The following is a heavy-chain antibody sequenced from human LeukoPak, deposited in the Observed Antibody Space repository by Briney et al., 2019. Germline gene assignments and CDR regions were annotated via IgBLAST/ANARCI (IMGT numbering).Heavy chain of an antibody. CDR2: IYYSGST. CDR1: SDSISSYY. D-gene: IGHD1-26*01. J-gene: IGHJ4*02. Sequence: SETLSLTCTVSSDSISSYYWSWIRQPPGKGLEWIGYIYYSGSTNYNPSLKSRVTISIDTSKNQFSLKLSSVTAADTAVYYCASGGSYGPYFDYWGQGTLVTVSS. V-gene: IGHV4-59*01. CDR3: ASGGSYGPYFDY.